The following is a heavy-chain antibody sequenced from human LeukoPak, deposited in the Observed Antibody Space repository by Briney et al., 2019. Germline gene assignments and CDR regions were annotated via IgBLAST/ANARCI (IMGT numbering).Heavy chain of an antibody. CDR2: INHNGNVN. Sequence: GGSLRLSCAASGFTFSSYWMNWARQAPGKGLEWVASINHNGNVNYYVDSVKGRFTISRDNSKNTLYLQLNSLRPEDTAVYYCARDQLAYSGYDTLFDYWGQGTLVTVSS. J-gene: IGHJ4*02. V-gene: IGHV3-7*01. CDR1: GFTFSSYW. D-gene: IGHD5-12*01. CDR3: ARDQLAYSGYDTLFDY.